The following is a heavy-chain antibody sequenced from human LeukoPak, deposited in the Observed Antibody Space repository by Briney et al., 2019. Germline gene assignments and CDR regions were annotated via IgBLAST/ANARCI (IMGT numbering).Heavy chain of an antibody. CDR1: GYTFTSYD. Sequence: ASAKVSCKASGYTFTSYDINWVRQATGQGLEWMGWMNPNSGNTGYAQKFQGRVTMTRNTSISTAYMELSSLRSEDTAVYYCARGRRETMIVVVITTGYYYYMDVWGKGTTVTVSS. V-gene: IGHV1-8*01. D-gene: IGHD3-22*01. J-gene: IGHJ6*03. CDR3: ARGRRETMIVVVITTGYYYYMDV. CDR2: MNPNSGNT.